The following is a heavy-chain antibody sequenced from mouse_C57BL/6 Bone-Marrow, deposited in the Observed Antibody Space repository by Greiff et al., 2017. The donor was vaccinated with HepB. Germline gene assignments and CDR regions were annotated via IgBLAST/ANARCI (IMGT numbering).Heavy chain of an antibody. Sequence: VKLQESGAELARPGASVKLSCKASGYTFTSYGISWVKQRTGQGLEWIGEIYPRSGNTYYNEKFKGKATLTADKSSSTAYMELRSLTSEDSAVYFCARWGQLRLGAWFAYWGQGTLVTVSA. D-gene: IGHD3-2*02. CDR2: IYPRSGNT. CDR1: GYTFTSYG. J-gene: IGHJ3*01. V-gene: IGHV1-81*01. CDR3: ARWGQLRLGAWFAY.